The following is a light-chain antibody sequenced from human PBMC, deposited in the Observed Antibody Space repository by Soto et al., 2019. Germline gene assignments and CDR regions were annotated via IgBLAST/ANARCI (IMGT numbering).Light chain of an antibody. Sequence: EIVMTQSPATLSVSPGERATLSCRASQSVSSSLAWYQQKPGQAPRLLIYGASTRATGIPARFSGSGSGTEFTLTISSLQSEDFAVYYCQQYNNWPGWTFGQGTKVEIK. V-gene: IGKV3-15*01. J-gene: IGKJ1*01. CDR2: GAS. CDR3: QQYNNWPGWT. CDR1: QSVSSS.